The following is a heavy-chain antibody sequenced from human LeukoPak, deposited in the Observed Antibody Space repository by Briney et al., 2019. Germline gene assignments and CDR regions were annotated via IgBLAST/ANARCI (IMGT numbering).Heavy chain of an antibody. J-gene: IGHJ4*02. CDR3: AKDLAPSAAAGFDY. CDR1: GFSFSSYS. D-gene: IGHD6-13*01. V-gene: IGHV3-23*01. CDR2: ISGSGGST. Sequence: PGGSLRLSCAASGFSFSSYSMNWVRQAPGKGLEWVSAISGSGGSTYYADSVKGRFTISRDNSKNTLYLQMNSLRAEDTAVYYCAKDLAPSAAAGFDYWGQGTLVTVSS.